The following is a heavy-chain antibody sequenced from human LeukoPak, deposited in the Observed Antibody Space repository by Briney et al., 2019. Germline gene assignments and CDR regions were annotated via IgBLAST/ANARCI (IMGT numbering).Heavy chain of an antibody. V-gene: IGHV3-48*03. D-gene: IGHD5-24*01. Sequence: GGSLRLSCAASGFTFSSYEMNWVRQAPGKGLEWVSYISSSGSTIYYADSVKGRFTISRDNAKNSLYLQMNSLRAEDTAVYYCAREDGYNQRGDAFDIWGQGTMVTVSS. CDR3: AREDGYNQRGDAFDI. J-gene: IGHJ3*02. CDR2: ISSSGSTI. CDR1: GFTFSSYE.